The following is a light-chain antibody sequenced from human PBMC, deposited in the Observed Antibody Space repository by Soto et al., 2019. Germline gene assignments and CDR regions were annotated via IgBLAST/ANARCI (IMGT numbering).Light chain of an antibody. CDR3: QVRDVWPS. Sequence: IVLTQSPVTLALSPGERAVLSCRASQSVSTSLAWYQHKPGQAPRLFIYDASKRAPGIPARFCGSGSGTDFTLTISSLEPEDFAVYYCQVRDVWPSFGQGTKVEI. V-gene: IGKV3-11*01. J-gene: IGKJ1*01. CDR2: DAS. CDR1: QSVSTS.